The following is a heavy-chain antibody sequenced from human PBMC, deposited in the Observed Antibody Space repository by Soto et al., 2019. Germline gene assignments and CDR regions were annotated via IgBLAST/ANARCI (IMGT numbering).Heavy chain of an antibody. V-gene: IGHV3-23*01. CDR2: ISGSGGST. Sequence: GGSLRLSCAASGFTFSSYAMSWVRQAPGKGLEWVSVISGSGGSTYYADSVKGRFTIARDNSKNTLYLQMNSLRAEDTAVYYCAKSLAGGGATAFDIWGQGTMVTVSS. CDR1: GFTFSSYA. D-gene: IGHD1-26*01. J-gene: IGHJ3*02. CDR3: AKSLAGGGATAFDI.